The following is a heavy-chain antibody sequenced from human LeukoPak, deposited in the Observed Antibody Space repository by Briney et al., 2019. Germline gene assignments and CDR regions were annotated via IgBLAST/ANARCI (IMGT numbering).Heavy chain of an antibody. D-gene: IGHD2/OR15-2a*01. CDR2: ISYDGKYQ. CDR3: AKDYLRTFDY. CDR1: GFTFRDYA. Sequence: GGSLRLSCAASGFTFRDYAMHWVRQAPGKGLEWVALISYDGKYQFYADSVKGRFTISRDDSKNTLYVQMNSLRAEDTAVYYCAKDYLRTFDYWGQGTLVTVSS. J-gene: IGHJ4*02. V-gene: IGHV3-30*04.